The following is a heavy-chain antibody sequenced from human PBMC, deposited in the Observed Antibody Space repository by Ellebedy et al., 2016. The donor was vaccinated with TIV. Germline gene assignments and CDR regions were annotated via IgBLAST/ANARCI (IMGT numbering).Heavy chain of an antibody. D-gene: IGHD6-19*01. V-gene: IGHV3-74*01. CDR3: ARSVAGNFDY. CDR1: GFTFSSYW. J-gene: IGHJ4*02. CDR2: INSDGSSK. Sequence: GESLKISCAASGFTFSSYWMHWVRQAPGKGLVWVSRINSDGSSKRYADSVKGRFTISRDNAKNTLYLQMNSLRAEDTAVYYCARSVAGNFDYWGQGTLVTVSS.